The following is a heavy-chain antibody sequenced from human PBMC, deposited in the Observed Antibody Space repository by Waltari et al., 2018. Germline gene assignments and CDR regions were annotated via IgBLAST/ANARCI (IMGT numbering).Heavy chain of an antibody. V-gene: IGHV4-38-2*02. J-gene: IGHJ3*02. D-gene: IGHD3-16*01. Sequence: QVQLQESGPGLVKPSETLSLTCTVSGYSISSGYYWGWIRQPPGKGLEWIGSIYHSGSTYYNPSLKSRVTISVDTSKNQFSLKLSSVTAADTAVYYCARDQLGWGAFDIWGQGTMVTVSS. CDR1: GYSISSGYY. CDR3: ARDQLGWGAFDI. CDR2: IYHSGST.